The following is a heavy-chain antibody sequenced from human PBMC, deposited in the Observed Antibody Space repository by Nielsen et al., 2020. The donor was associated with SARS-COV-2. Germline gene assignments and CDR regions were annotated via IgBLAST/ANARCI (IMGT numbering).Heavy chain of an antibody. Sequence: ASVKVSCKASGYTFTSYYMHWVRQAPGQGLEWMGIINPSGGSTSYAQKFQGRVTMTEDTSTDTAYMELSSLRSEDTAVYYCATELGWLQPNWFDPWGQGTLVTVSS. V-gene: IGHV1-46*01. CDR2: INPSGGST. CDR3: ATELGWLQPNWFDP. CDR1: GYTFTSYY. J-gene: IGHJ5*02. D-gene: IGHD4-23*01.